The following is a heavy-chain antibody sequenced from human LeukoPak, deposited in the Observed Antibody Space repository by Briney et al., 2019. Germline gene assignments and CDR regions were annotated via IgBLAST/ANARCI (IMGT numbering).Heavy chain of an antibody. CDR1: GGSITSGNW. CDR3: ARQPGGEMANALDY. Sequence: SETLSLTCGVSGGSITSGNWWSWVRQPPGKGLEWIGEISYSGSTYYNPSLKSRVTISLDKSSNQFSLKLSSVTAADTAVYFCARQPGGEMANALDYWGQGTLVTVSS. CDR2: ISYSGST. V-gene: IGHV4-4*02. J-gene: IGHJ4*02. D-gene: IGHD5-24*01.